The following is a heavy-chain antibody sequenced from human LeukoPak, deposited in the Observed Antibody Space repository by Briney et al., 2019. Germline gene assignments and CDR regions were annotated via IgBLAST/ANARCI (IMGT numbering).Heavy chain of an antibody. CDR3: ARAYGSGSYTLLFFDY. J-gene: IGHJ4*02. CDR1: GYTFTSYY. Sequence: DSVKVSCKASGYTFTSYYMHWVRQAPGQGLEWMGIINPSGGSTSYAQKFQGRVTMTRDTSTSTVYMELSSLRSEDTAVYYCARAYGSGSYTLLFFDYWGQGTLVTVSS. CDR2: INPSGGST. D-gene: IGHD3-10*01. V-gene: IGHV1-46*01.